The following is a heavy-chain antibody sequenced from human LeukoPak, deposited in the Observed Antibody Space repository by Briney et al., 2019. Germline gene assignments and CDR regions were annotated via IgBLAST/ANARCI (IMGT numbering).Heavy chain of an antibody. D-gene: IGHD1-26*01. Sequence: SETLSLTCAVSGYSISSGYYWGWIRQPPRKGLEWSGSIYHSGSTYYNPSLKSRVTISVDTSKNQFSLKLSSVTAADTAVYYCAHRGSYYGLDFDYWGQGALVTVSS. CDR2: IYHSGST. CDR3: AHRGSYYGLDFDY. V-gene: IGHV4-38-2*01. CDR1: GYSISSGYY. J-gene: IGHJ4*02.